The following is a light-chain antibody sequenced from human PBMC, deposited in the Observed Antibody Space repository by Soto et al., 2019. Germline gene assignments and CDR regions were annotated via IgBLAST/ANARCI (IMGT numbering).Light chain of an antibody. CDR2: GAS. CDR1: QSIRSS. J-gene: IGKJ4*02. Sequence: EIVMTQSPATLSMSPGERATLSCRASQSIRSSLAWYQQKPGQAPRLLIHGASTTATGVPASLSGSGSGKEFTHTISSRQAEHCAVYYCQQYHSWPLTFGGGTKVEIK. V-gene: IGKV3-15*01. CDR3: QQYHSWPLT.